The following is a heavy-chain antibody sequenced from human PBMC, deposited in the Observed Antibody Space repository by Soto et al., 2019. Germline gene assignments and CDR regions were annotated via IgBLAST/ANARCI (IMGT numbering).Heavy chain of an antibody. CDR3: ARHGCSGGSCYSPSGYFDY. D-gene: IGHD2-15*01. CDR1: GGSISSYD. Sequence: SETLSLTCTVSGGSISSYDWSWIRQPPGKGLEWIGYIYYSGSTNYNPSLKSRVTISVDTSKNQFSLKLSSVTAADTAVYYCARHGCSGGSCYSPSGYFDYWGQGTLVTVSS. V-gene: IGHV4-59*08. J-gene: IGHJ4*02. CDR2: IYYSGST.